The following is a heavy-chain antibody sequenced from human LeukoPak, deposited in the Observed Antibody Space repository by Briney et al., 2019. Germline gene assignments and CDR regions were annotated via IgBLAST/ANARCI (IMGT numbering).Heavy chain of an antibody. J-gene: IGHJ4*02. D-gene: IGHD3-16*01. CDR2: IKQDGSEK. V-gene: IGHV3-7*01. Sequence: GGSPRLSCAASGFTFSSYWMSWVRQAPGKGLEWVANIKQDGSEKYYVDSVKGRFTISRDNAKNSLYLQMNSLRAGDTAVYYCARLVAVAFGYYFDYWGQGTLVTVSS. CDR3: ARLVAVAFGYYFDY. CDR1: GFTFSSYW.